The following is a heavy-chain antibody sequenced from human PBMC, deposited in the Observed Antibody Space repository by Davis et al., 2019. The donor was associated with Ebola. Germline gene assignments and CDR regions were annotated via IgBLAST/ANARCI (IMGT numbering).Heavy chain of an antibody. V-gene: IGHV4-61*08. Sequence: MPSETLSLTCTVSGGSLSRAEYFWSWIRQPPGKGLEWIGNIHYLGNTNYNPSLRSRVTMSVDTSKNQFSRQLSSVPAADTAVYYCARGNYGDYIVLHYYNMDVWGQGTTVTVSS. CDR2: IHYLGNT. D-gene: IGHD4-17*01. CDR3: ARGNYGDYIVLHYYNMDV. CDR1: GGSLSRAEYF. J-gene: IGHJ6*02.